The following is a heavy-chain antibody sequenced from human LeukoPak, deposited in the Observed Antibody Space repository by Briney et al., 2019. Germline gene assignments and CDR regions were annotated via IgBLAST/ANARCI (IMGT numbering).Heavy chain of an antibody. CDR1: GFSFGDYA. CDR3: VKGSGWYFDY. D-gene: IGHD6-19*01. Sequence: GGSLRLSCTASGFSFGDYAMSWFRQAPGKGLEWVTFIQFDGSSAYYTDSVKGRFTLSRDNFQNTLYLEMNSLRAEDTAVYYCVKGSGWYFDYWGQGTLVTVSS. J-gene: IGHJ4*02. CDR2: IQFDGSSA. V-gene: IGHV3-30*04.